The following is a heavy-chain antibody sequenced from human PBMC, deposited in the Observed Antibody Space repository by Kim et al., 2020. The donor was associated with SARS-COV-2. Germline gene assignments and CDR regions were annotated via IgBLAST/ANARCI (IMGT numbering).Heavy chain of an antibody. J-gene: IGHJ4*02. CDR3: ARGRPLDGDSGYDLDY. CDR1: GGSFSGYY. Sequence: SETLSLTCAVYGGSFSGYYWSWIRQPPGKGLEWIGEINHSGSTNYNPSLKSRVTISVDTSKNQFSLKLSSVTAADTAVYYCARGRPLDGDSGYDLDYWGQGTLVTVSS. D-gene: IGHD5-12*01. V-gene: IGHV4-34*01. CDR2: INHSGST.